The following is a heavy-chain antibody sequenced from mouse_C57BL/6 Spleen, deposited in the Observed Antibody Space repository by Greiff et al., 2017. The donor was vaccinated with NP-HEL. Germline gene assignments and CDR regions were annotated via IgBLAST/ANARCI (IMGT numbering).Heavy chain of an antibody. J-gene: IGHJ2*01. V-gene: IGHV10-1*01. CDR3: VRERDFYYGSSLDY. Sequence: EVKLVESGGGLVQPKGSLKLSCAASGFSFNTYAMNWVRQAPGKGLEWVARIRSKSNNYATYYADSVKDRFTISRDDSESMLYLQMNNLKTEDTAMYYCVRERDFYYGSSLDYWGQGTTLTVSS. D-gene: IGHD1-1*01. CDR2: IRSKSNNYAT. CDR1: GFSFNTYA.